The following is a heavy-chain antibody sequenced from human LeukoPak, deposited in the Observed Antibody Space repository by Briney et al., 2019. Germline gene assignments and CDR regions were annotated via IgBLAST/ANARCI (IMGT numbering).Heavy chain of an antibody. CDR1: GYTFTSYY. J-gene: IGHJ4*02. D-gene: IGHD5-18*01. V-gene: IGHV1-46*01. Sequence: ASVKVSCKASGYTFTSYYMHWVRQAPGQGLEWMGIISPSGGSTSYAQKFQGRVTMTRDTSTSTVYMELSSLRSEDTAVYYCARDHGGDTAMVPALDYWGQGTLVTVPS. CDR2: ISPSGGST. CDR3: ARDHGGDTAMVPALDY.